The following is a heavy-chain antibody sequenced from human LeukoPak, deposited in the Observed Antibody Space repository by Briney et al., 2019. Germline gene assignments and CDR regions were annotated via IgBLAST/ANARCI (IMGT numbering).Heavy chain of an antibody. Sequence: GGSLRLSCAASGFTFDDYAMHWVRHAPGKGLEWVSGISWNSGSIGYAVSVKGRFTISRDNAKNSLFLQMNSLRAEDTAVYYCARGTRPDSSGYTYYYYGMDVWGQGTTVTVSS. J-gene: IGHJ6*02. V-gene: IGHV3-9*01. CDR3: ARGTRPDSSGYTYYYYGMDV. CDR2: ISWNSGSI. CDR1: GFTFDDYA. D-gene: IGHD3-22*01.